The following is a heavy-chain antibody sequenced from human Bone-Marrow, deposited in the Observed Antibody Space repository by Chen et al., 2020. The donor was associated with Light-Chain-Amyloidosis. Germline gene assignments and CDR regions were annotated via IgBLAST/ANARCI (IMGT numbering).Heavy chain of an antibody. Sequence: DVQLVQSGAEMKKPGESLKISCQTSGYSFSDYWITWMRQMPGQGLDWVGRIDPSAPDINPDPPLQDSAGQSVGVSSPTAYRPWGRLKHSDNGLYLSAQQGEGYPHDYPDYGDQGPLVSV. CDR3: AQQGEGYPHDYPDY. V-gene: IGHV5-10-1*03. D-gene: IGHD3-16*01. CDR2: IDPSAPDI. CDR1: GYSFSDYW. J-gene: IGHJ1*01.